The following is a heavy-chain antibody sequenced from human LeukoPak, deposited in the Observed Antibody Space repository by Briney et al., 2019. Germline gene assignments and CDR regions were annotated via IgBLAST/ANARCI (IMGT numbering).Heavy chain of an antibody. CDR2: ISSSSSYI. D-gene: IGHD6-19*01. Sequence: GGSLRLSCAASGFTLSSYSMNWVRQAPGKGLEWVSSISSSSSYIYYADSVKGRFTISRDNAKNSLYLQMNSLRAEDTAVYYCARDPRPKAVAGTGDYWGQGTLVTVSS. J-gene: IGHJ4*02. CDR3: ARDPRPKAVAGTGDY. CDR1: GFTLSSYS. V-gene: IGHV3-21*01.